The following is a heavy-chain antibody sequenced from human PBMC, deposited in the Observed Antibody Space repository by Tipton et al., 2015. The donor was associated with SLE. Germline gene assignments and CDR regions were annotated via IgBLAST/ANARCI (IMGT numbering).Heavy chain of an antibody. CDR1: GGSISSSNW. V-gene: IGHV4-4*02. CDR2: IYHSGST. J-gene: IGHJ4*02. CDR3: ARVWRQLANYFDD. Sequence: SLRLSCAVSGGSISSSNWWSWVRRPPGKGLEWIGEIYHSGSTNYNPSLKSRVTISVDKSKNHFSLKLSSVTAADTAVYYCARVWRQLANYFDDWGQGTLVTVSS. D-gene: IGHD6-6*01.